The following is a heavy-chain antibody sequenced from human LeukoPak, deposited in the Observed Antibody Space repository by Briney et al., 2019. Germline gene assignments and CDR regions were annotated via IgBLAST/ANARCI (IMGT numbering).Heavy chain of an antibody. Sequence: GGSLRPFRAASGFTFSDYYMSLIRPAPRKGLEWGSYISSSGSTIYYADSVKGRFTISRDNAKNSLYLQMNSLRAEDTAVYYCARGPFWSGYYDDWGQGTLVTVSS. CDR2: ISSSGSTI. CDR3: ARGPFWSGYYDD. CDR1: GFTFSDYY. V-gene: IGHV3-11*01. J-gene: IGHJ4*02. D-gene: IGHD3-3*01.